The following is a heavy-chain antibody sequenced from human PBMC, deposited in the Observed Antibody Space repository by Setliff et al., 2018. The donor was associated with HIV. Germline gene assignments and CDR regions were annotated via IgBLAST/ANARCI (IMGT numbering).Heavy chain of an antibody. V-gene: IGHV1-3*01. J-gene: IGHJ4*01. CDR1: GYTFTTYS. Sequence: ASVKVSCKASGYTFTTYSIHWVRQAPGQSLEWMGWINVGKVDTKYSQELQGRITLTTDTSANTAYMELSGLRSDDTAVYFCARGALLAVFDFDHWGHGTLVTAPQ. CDR2: INVGKVDT. D-gene: IGHD3-10*01. CDR3: ARGALLAVFDFDH.